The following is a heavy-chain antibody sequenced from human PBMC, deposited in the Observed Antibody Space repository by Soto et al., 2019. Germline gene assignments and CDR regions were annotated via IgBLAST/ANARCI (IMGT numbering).Heavy chain of an antibody. V-gene: IGHV1-24*01. Sequence: ASVKVSCKVSGYTLTELSMHWVRQAPGKGLEWMGGFDPEDGETIYAQKFQGRVTMTEDTSTDTAYMELSSLRSEDTAVYYCATDRGHVGEAILPVGFDYWGQGTLVTVSS. CDR2: FDPEDGET. J-gene: IGHJ4*02. CDR1: GYTLTELS. CDR3: ATDRGHVGEAILPVGFDY. D-gene: IGHD3-3*01.